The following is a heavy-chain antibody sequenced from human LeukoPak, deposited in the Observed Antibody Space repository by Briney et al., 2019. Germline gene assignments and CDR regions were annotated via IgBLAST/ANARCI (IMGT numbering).Heavy chain of an antibody. V-gene: IGHV3-48*03. CDR3: TRGGYCSSTSCYKNGMDV. J-gene: IGHJ6*04. CDR1: GFTFSSYE. Sequence: GGSLRLSCAASGFTFSSYEMNWVRQAPGKGLEWVSYISSSGSTIYYADSVKGRFTISRDNAKNSLYLQMNSPRAEDTAVYFCTRGGYCSSTSCYKNGMDVWGKGTTVTVSS. CDR2: ISSSGSTI. D-gene: IGHD2-2*02.